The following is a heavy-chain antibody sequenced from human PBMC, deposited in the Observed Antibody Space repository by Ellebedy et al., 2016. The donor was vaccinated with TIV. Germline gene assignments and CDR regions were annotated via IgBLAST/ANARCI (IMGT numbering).Heavy chain of an antibody. V-gene: IGHV3-23*01. Sequence: GESLKISXAASGFTFSSYAMTWVRQAPGKGLEWVSVVTGRGTVTYYADSVKGRFIISRDNSKNMVYLQMYSLRADDTAVYYCAKAIPGRRRTTGWQNWFEPWGQGTLVTVSS. J-gene: IGHJ5*02. D-gene: IGHD4-11*01. CDR2: VTGRGTVT. CDR1: GFTFSSYA. CDR3: AKAIPGRRRTTGWQNWFEP.